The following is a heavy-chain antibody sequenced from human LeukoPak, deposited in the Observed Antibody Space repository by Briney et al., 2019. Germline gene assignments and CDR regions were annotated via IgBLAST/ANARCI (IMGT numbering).Heavy chain of an antibody. V-gene: IGHV3-43*02. J-gene: IGHJ4*02. D-gene: IGHD6-19*01. CDR3: ARESESSGWYDY. CDR2: TSGDGDST. Sequence: GGSLRLSCAAPGFMFHDYAIHWVRQAPGKGLEWVSLTSGDGDSTFYAYSVKGRFTISRDNSKNSLYLQMNSLRSDDTALYYCARESESSGWYDYWGQGTLVTVSS. CDR1: GFMFHDYA.